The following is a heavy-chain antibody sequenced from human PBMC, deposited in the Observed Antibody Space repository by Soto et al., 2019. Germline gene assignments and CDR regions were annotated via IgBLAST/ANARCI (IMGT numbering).Heavy chain of an antibody. Sequence: QVQLVQSGAEVKKPGASVKVSCKASGYTFTSYTIQWVRQAPGQGLEWMGWIDAGNSDTRYSQKVQGKVTITRDTSASTVYMELSRLTSEDTAVYYCARDGGQWLVPPENFQHWGQGTLVSVSS. CDR1: GYTFTSYT. CDR3: ARDGGQWLVPPENFQH. CDR2: IDAGNSDT. J-gene: IGHJ1*01. V-gene: IGHV1-3*01. D-gene: IGHD6-19*01.